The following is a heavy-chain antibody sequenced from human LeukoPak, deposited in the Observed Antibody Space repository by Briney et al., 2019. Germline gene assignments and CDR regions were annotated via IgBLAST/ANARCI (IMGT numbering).Heavy chain of an antibody. V-gene: IGHV4-59*12. CDR1: GGSISTYY. CDR2: IYYSGST. D-gene: IGHD2-21*02. Sequence: SETLSLTCTVSGGSISTYYWTWIRQPPGKGLDYIGYIYYSGSTYYNPSLKSRVTISVDTSKNQFSLKLTSVTAADTAVFYCARDVVAYCGGDCPYFDYWGQGTLVTVSS. CDR3: ARDVVAYCGGDCPYFDY. J-gene: IGHJ4*02.